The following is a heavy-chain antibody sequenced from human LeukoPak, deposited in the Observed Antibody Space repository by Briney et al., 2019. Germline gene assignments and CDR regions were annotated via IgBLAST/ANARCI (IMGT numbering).Heavy chain of an antibody. J-gene: IGHJ6*02. CDR2: ISAYNGNT. Sequence: ASVKVSCKASGYTFTGYYMHWVRQAPGQGLEWMGWISAYNGNTNYAQKLQGRVTMTTDTSTSTAYMELRSLRSDDTAVYYCARGRRILSIAADYYYYGMDVWGQGTTVTVSS. D-gene: IGHD6-6*01. V-gene: IGHV1-18*04. CDR3: ARGRRILSIAADYYYYGMDV. CDR1: GYTFTGYY.